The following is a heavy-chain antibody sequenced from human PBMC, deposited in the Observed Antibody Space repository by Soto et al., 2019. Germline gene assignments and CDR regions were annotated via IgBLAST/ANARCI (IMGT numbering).Heavy chain of an antibody. J-gene: IGHJ5*02. CDR1: GGTFSSYA. V-gene: IGHV1-69*01. CDR3: ARENCGGDCYET. Sequence: QVQLVQSGAEVKKPGSSVKVSCKASGGTFSSYAISWVRQAPGQGLEWMGGIIPIFGTANYAQKFQGRVTVAADESTGTAYMELSSLRSEVTAVYYCARENCGGDCYETWGQGTLVTVSS. D-gene: IGHD2-21*01. CDR2: IIPIFGTA.